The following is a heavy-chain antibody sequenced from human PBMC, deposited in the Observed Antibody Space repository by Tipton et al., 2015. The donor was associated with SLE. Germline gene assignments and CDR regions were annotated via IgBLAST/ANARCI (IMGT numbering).Heavy chain of an antibody. D-gene: IGHD3-22*01. J-gene: IGHJ3*01. CDR3: TRGPVGSGYYSSSDAFDF. V-gene: IGHV4-59*01. Sequence: TLSLTCTVSGGSISTYYWNWIRQPPGKGLEWIGYIYYSGSTNYNPSLKSRVTISVDTSKNQFSLKLSSVTAADTAVYFCTRGPVGSGYYSSSDAFDFWGQGTMVTVSS. CDR2: IYYSGST. CDR1: GGSISTYY.